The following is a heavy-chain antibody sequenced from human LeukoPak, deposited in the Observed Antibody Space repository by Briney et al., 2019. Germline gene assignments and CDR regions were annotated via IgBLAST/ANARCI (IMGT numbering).Heavy chain of an antibody. J-gene: IGHJ3*02. CDR1: GFTFRNYV. V-gene: IGHV3-30-3*01. D-gene: IGHD2-8*01. CDR3: AMGFVYDAFDI. Sequence: PGGSLRLSCAASGFTFRNYVIHWVRQAPGKGLEWVAVISYDGSNKYYADSVKGRFTISRDNSKNTLYLQMNSLRAEDTAVYYCAMGFVYDAFDIWGQRTMVTVSS. CDR2: ISYDGSNK.